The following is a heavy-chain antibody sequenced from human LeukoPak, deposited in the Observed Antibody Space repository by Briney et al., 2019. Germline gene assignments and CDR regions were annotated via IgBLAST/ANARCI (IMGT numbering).Heavy chain of an antibody. D-gene: IGHD2-2*01. CDR1: GGSFSGYY. J-gene: IGHJ5*02. Sequence: ASETLSLTCAVYGGSFSGYYWSWIRQPPGKGLEWIGEINHSGSTNYNPSLKSRVTISVDTSKNQFSLKLSSVTAADTAVYYCARGECSSTSCYWAAGFDPWGQGTLVTVSS. CDR3: ARGECSSTSCYWAAGFDP. CDR2: INHSGST. V-gene: IGHV4-34*01.